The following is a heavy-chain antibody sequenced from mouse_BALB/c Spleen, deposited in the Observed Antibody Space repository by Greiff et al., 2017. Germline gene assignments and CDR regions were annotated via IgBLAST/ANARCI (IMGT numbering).Heavy chain of an antibody. D-gene: IGHD2-12*01. V-gene: IGHV1S81*02. J-gene: IGHJ4*01. CDR3: TREGPSYWGDY. CDR2: INPSNGGT. Sequence: VQLQQSGAELVKPGASVKLSCTASGYTFTSFYMYWVKQRPGQGLEWIGEINPSNGGTNYNEKFKSKATLTGDKSSSTAYMQLSSLTSEDTAVYYCTREGPSYWGDYWGQGTTVTVSS. CDR1: GYTFTSFY.